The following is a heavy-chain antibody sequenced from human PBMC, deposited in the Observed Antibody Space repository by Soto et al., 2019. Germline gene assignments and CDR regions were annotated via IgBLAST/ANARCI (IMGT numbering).Heavy chain of an antibody. V-gene: IGHV3-33*01. CDR1: GFTFSNDG. CDR2: IWPDGNNK. D-gene: IGHD5-12*01. CDR3: ARAGIVATNQLGWFDP. Sequence: QVQLVESGGGVVQPGRSLRLSCAASGFTFSNDGIHWVRQAPGKGLEWVAVIWPDGNNKYNPDSVKGRFTISRDNLKITLYLQMNNFRAEDTAVYYCARAGIVATNQLGWFDPWCQRTLVTVSS. J-gene: IGHJ5*02.